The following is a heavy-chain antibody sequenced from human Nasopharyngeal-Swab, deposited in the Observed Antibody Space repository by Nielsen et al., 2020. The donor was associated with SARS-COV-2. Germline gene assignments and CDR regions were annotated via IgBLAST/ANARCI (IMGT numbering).Heavy chain of an antibody. CDR2: IYYSGST. CDR1: GGSISSGGYY. D-gene: IGHD5-18*01. J-gene: IGHJ4*02. Sequence: SETLSLTCTVSGGSISSGGYYWSWIRQHPGKGLEWIGYIYYSGSTYYNPSLKSRVTISVDTSKNQFSLKLSSVTAADTAVYYCARLTVSTPRGYSYGHDYWGQGTLVTVSS. CDR3: ARLTVSTPRGYSYGHDY. V-gene: IGHV4-31*03.